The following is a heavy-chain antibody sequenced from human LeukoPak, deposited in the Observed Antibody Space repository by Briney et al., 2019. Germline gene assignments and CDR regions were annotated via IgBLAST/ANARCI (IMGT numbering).Heavy chain of an antibody. CDR1: GYSFTSYW. J-gene: IGHJ5*02. CDR3: ARRVGRGGYNLEQNNWFDP. Sequence: GESLKISCKGSGYSFTSYWIGWVRQMPGKGLEWMGIIYPGDSDTRYSPSFQGQVTISADKSISTAYLQWSSLKASDTAMYYCARRVGRGGYNLEQNNWFDPWGQGTLVTVSS. D-gene: IGHD5-24*01. CDR2: IYPGDSDT. V-gene: IGHV5-51*01.